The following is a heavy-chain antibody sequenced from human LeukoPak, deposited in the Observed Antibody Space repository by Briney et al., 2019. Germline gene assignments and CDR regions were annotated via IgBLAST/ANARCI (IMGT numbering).Heavy chain of an antibody. CDR2: ISPIFGTS. CDR3: ARVAAAIPRWYFDL. J-gene: IGHJ2*01. CDR1: GGIITNYA. Sequence: SVKVSCKPSGGIITNYAISWVRQAPGQGLEWVGVISPIFGTSNYAQKFQGRVTITADKSTNTAYMQLSSLRSEDTAVYYCARVAAAIPRWYFDLWGRGTLVPVSS. V-gene: IGHV1-69*06. D-gene: IGHD2-2*01.